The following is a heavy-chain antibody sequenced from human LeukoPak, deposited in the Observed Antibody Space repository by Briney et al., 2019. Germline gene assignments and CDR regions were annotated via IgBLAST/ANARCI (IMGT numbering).Heavy chain of an antibody. D-gene: IGHD6-13*01. J-gene: IGHJ4*02. CDR1: GGSISAYY. CDR2: IYSSGST. Sequence: SETLSLTCTVSGGSISAYYWSWIRQPAGKGLEWIGRIYSSGSTNYNPSLKSRVTMSVDTSKNQFSLKLNSVTAADTAVYYCARDAGASTWPPFDYWGQGTLVTVSS. V-gene: IGHV4-4*07. CDR3: ARDAGASTWPPFDY.